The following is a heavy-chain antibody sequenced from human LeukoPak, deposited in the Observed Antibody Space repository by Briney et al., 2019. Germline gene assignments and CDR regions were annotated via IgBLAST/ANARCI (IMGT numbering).Heavy chain of an antibody. CDR3: AKDLGYYDSSGYYFNY. V-gene: IGHV3-23*01. CDR2: ISGSGGST. D-gene: IGHD3-22*01. CDR1: GFTFSSYA. Sequence: GGSLRLSCAASGFTFSSYAMSRVRQAPGKGLEWVSAISGSGGSTYYADSVKGRLTISRDNSKNTLYLQMNSLRAEDTAVYYCAKDLGYYDSSGYYFNYWGQGTLVTVSS. J-gene: IGHJ4*02.